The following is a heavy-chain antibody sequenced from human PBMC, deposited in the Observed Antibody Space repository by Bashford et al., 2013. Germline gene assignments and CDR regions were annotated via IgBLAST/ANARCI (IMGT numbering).Heavy chain of an antibody. CDR2: ISSSSSYI. D-gene: IGHD2-2*02. V-gene: IGHV3-21*01. CDR3: ARAVVPAAILYGMDV. J-gene: IGHJ6*02. CDR1: GFTFSSYS. Sequence: GSLRLSCAASGFTFSSYSMNWVRQAPGKGLEWVSSISSSSSYIYYADSVKGRFTISRDNAKNSLYLQMNSLRAEDTAVYYCARAVVPAAILYGMDVWGQGTTVTVSS.